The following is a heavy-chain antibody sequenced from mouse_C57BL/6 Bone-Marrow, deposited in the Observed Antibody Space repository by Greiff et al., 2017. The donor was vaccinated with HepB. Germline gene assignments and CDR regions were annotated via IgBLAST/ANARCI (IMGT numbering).Heavy chain of an antibody. Sequence: VQLQESGPGLVAPSQSLSITCTVSGFSLTSYGVHWVRQPPGKGLEWLVVIWSDGSTNYNSALKSRLSISKDNSKSQVFLKMNSLQTDDTAMYYCARSYYGNYGDFDVWGTGTTVIVSS. CDR3: ARSYYGNYGDFDV. J-gene: IGHJ1*03. D-gene: IGHD2-1*01. CDR1: GFSLTSYG. V-gene: IGHV2-6*03. CDR2: IWSDGST.